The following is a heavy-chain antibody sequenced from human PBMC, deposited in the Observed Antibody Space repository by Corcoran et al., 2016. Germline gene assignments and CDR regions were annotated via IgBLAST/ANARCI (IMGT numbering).Heavy chain of an antibody. CDR2: IIPIFGTA. J-gene: IGHJ5*02. CDR1: GGTFSSKA. CDR3: ASGYCSSTSCYSPRYNWFDP. V-gene: IGHV1-69*06. Sequence: QVQLVQSGAEGKKPGSSVKVSCKASGGTFSSKAISWVRRAPGPGLEWMGGIIPIFGTANYAQKFPGRVTITADKSTSTAYMELSSLRSEDTAVYYCASGYCSSTSCYSPRYNWFDPWGQGTLVTVSS. D-gene: IGHD2-2*01.